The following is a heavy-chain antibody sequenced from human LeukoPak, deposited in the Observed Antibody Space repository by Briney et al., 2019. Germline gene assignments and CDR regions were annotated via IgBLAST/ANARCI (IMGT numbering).Heavy chain of an antibody. CDR2: ISSSGSTI. D-gene: IGHD2-2*01. CDR3: AGLGNIVVVPAAGMDV. V-gene: IGHV3-11*01. CDR1: GFTFSDYY. J-gene: IGHJ6*02. Sequence: GGSLRLSCAASGFTFSDYYMSWIRQAPGKGLEWVSYISSSGSTIYYADSVKGRFTISRDNAKNSLYLQMNSLRAEDTAVYCCAGLGNIVVVPAAGMDVWGQGTTVTVSS.